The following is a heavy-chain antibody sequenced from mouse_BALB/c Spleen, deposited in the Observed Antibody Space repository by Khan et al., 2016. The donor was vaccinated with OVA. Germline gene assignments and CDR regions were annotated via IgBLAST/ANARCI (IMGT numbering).Heavy chain of an antibody. CDR2: IWGDGST. CDR3: ARYDYDVGFDV. CDR1: GFSLTGYG. V-gene: IGHV2-6-7*01. J-gene: IGHJ1*01. D-gene: IGHD2-4*01. Sequence: VELVESGPGLVAPSQSLSITCTVSGFSLTGYGVNWVRQPPGKGLEWLGMIWGDGSTDYNSRLKSRLSISKDKSKSQVFLKMNSLQTDDTARYYCARYDYDVGFDVWGAGTTVTVSS.